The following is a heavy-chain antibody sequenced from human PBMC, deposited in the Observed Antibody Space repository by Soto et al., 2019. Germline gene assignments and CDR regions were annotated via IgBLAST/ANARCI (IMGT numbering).Heavy chain of an antibody. V-gene: IGHV4-31*03. CDR3: ARGFFYDSIVYPFDY. CDR2: IYYSGST. CDR1: GGSISSGGYY. D-gene: IGHD3-22*01. J-gene: IGHJ4*02. Sequence: SETLSLTCTVSGGSISSGGYYWSWIRQHPGKGLEWIGYIYYSGSTYYNPSLKSRVTISVDTSKNQFSLKLSSVTAADTAVYYCARGFFYDSIVYPFDYWGQGTLGTAPQ.